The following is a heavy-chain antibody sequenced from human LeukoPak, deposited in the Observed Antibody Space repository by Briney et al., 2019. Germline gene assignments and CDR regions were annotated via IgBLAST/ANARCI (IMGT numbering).Heavy chain of an antibody. D-gene: IGHD3-10*01. V-gene: IGHV4-30-2*01. Sequence: SQTLSLTCAVSGGSISSGGYSWSWIRQPPGKGLEWIGYIYHRGSTYYNPSLKSRVTISVDRSKNQFSLKLSSVTAADTAVYYCARTYYYGSGRIYWFDPWGQGTLVTVSS. CDR1: GGSISSGGYS. CDR2: IYHRGST. J-gene: IGHJ5*02. CDR3: ARTYYYGSGRIYWFDP.